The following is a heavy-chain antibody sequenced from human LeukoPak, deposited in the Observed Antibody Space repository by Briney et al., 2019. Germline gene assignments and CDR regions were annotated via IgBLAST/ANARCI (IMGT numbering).Heavy chain of an antibody. D-gene: IGHD3-10*01. J-gene: IGHJ4*02. CDR3: AKGLRWFGNYYCNHFDC. CDR2: IRYTERDK. V-gene: IGHV3-30*02. Sequence: PGGSLRLSCAASGFTFSYYGMHWVRQAPGKGREWVAFIRYTERDKYYADSVKGRFTISRDNTKNTLYLQMNSLRAEDTAVYYCAKGLRWFGNYYCNHFDCWGQGAVVTVSS. CDR1: GFTFSYYG.